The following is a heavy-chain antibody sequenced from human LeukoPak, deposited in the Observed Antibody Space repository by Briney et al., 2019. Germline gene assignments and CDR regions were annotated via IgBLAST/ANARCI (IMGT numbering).Heavy chain of an antibody. CDR1: RGSFSGYF. V-gene: IGHV4-34*01. Sequence: SETLSLTCDVYRGSFSGYFWSWIRQTPGKGLEWLGEMNDSGSTNYNPSLKSRVTVSVAVSKNQYSLRLTSVTAADTAVYYCTRKGFVESTGWRGAFDVWGQGTMVTVSS. CDR2: MNDSGST. J-gene: IGHJ3*01. D-gene: IGHD2-8*02. CDR3: TRKGFVESTGWRGAFDV.